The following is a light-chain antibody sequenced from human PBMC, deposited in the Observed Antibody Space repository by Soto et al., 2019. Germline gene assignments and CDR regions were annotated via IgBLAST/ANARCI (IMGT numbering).Light chain of an antibody. CDR3: NSYTITSTYV. V-gene: IGLV2-14*01. J-gene: IGLJ1*01. Sequence: QSALTQPASVSGSPGQSITISCTGTTSDVGRYNYVSWYQQHPGKAPKLIIYDVSNRPSGVSNRFSGSKSGNTASLPISGLQAEDEADYYCNSYTITSTYVFGTGTKVTVL. CDR2: DVS. CDR1: TSDVGRYNY.